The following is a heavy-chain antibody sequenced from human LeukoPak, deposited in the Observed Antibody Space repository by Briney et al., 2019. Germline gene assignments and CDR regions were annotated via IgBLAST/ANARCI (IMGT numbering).Heavy chain of an antibody. CDR2: LWFDGSNK. J-gene: IGHJ4*02. Sequence: GRSLRLSCAASGFTFSKYVMHWVRQPPGKGLEWVAVLWFDGSNKYYADSVKGRFTVSRDNSKNTLYLQMNSLRAEDTAVYYCAGVLWSNYFFDYWGQGTLVTVSS. V-gene: IGHV3-33*01. CDR3: AGVLWSNYFFDY. CDR1: GFTFSKYV. D-gene: IGHD3-3*01.